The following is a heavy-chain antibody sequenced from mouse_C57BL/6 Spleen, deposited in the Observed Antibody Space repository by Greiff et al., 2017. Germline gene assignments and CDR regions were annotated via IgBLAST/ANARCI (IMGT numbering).Heavy chain of an antibody. J-gene: IGHJ4*01. V-gene: IGHV1-62-2*01. CDR2: FYPGSGSI. Sequence: QVQLQQSGAELVKPGASVKLSCKASGYTFTEYTIHWVKQRSGQGLEWIGWFYPGSGSIKYNEKFKDKATLTADKSSSTVYMELSRLTSEDSAVYFCARHEEGYYYGSSQSYAMDYWGQGTSVTVSS. CDR3: ARHEEGYYYGSSQSYAMDY. D-gene: IGHD1-1*01. CDR1: GYTFTEYT.